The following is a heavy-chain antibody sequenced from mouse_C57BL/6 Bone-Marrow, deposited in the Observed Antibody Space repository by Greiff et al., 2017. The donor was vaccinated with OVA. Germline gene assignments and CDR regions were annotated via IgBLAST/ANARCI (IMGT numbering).Heavy chain of an antibody. CDR1: GYTFTSYW. V-gene: IGHV1-64*01. D-gene: IGHD2-2*01. CDR3: ARGVTTRYYYAMDY. CDR2: IHPNSGST. Sequence: VQLQQSGAELVKPGASVKLSCKASGYTFTSYWMHWVKQRPGQGLEWIGMIHPNSGSTNYNEKFKSKATLTVDKSSSTAYMQLSSLTSEDSAVYYCARGVTTRYYYAMDYWGQGTSVTVSS. J-gene: IGHJ4*01.